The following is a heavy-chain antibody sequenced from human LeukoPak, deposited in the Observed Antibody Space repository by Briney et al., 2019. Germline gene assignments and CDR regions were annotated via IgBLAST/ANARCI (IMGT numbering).Heavy chain of an antibody. V-gene: IGHV1-24*01. CDR1: GYTLTELS. Sequence: ASVKVSCKVSGYTLTELSMHWVRQAPGKGLEWMGGFDPEDGETIYAQKFQGRVTMTEDTSTDTAYMELSSLRSEDTAVYCCATDLHGGKFPIDYWGQGTLVTVSS. CDR3: ATDLHGGKFPIDY. J-gene: IGHJ4*02. CDR2: FDPEDGET. D-gene: IGHD4-23*01.